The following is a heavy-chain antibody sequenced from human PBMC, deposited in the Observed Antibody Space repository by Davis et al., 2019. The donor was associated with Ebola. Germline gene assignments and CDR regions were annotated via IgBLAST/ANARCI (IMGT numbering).Heavy chain of an antibody. V-gene: IGHV3-74*01. CDR1: GFTFSSYW. J-gene: IGHJ6*04. D-gene: IGHD5-12*01. CDR2: INPDGSFT. Sequence: GESLRLSCAASGFTFSSYWMHWVRQAPGKGLVWVSRINPDGSFTDYADSVKGRFSISRDSTSNTLYLQMNGLRAEDTAVYYCARDLTRGYSGYGMNVWGKGTTVTVSS. CDR3: ARDLTRGYSGYGMNV.